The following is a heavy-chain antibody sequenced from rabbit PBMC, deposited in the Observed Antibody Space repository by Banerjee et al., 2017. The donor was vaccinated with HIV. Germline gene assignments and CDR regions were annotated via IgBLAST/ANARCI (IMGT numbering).Heavy chain of an antibody. CDR1: GIDFTSDYY. CDR2: IYAGTSGTT. Sequence: QQQLEESGGGLVKPGGTLTLTCKASGIDFTSDYYMCWVRQAPGKGLEWIACIYAGTSGTTYYASWAKGRFTISKTSATTVTLQMTSLTAADTATYFCARSGSSGYSYFNFWGPGTLVTVS. CDR3: ARSGSSGYSYFNF. D-gene: IGHD1-1*01. V-gene: IGHV1S45*01. J-gene: IGHJ4*01.